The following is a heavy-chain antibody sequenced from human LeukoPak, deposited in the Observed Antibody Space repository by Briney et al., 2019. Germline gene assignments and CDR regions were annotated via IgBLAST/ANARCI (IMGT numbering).Heavy chain of an antibody. D-gene: IGHD6-13*01. CDR2: ISSISSYI. Sequence: GGSLRLSCAASGFTFSSYSMNWVRQAPGKGLEWVSSISSISSYIYYADSVKGRFTISRDNAKNSLYLQMNSLRDDDTAMYYCARGASGHSSNWNFPYYYYYMDVWGKGTTVTISS. J-gene: IGHJ6*03. V-gene: IGHV3-21*01. CDR3: ARGASGHSSNWNFPYYYYYMDV. CDR1: GFTFSSYS.